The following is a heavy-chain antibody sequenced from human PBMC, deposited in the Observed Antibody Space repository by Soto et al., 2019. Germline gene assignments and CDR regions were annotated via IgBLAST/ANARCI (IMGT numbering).Heavy chain of an antibody. CDR1: GASLSTSNW. CDR3: ARGPRSGSYSVDGFDV. CDR2: IYHTGSA. Sequence: SETLSPTSVASGASLSTSNWWSWVRQPPGKGLEWIGEIYHTGSASYSPSLKSRVSMSIDKSKNQFSLRLTDVTAADTAKYYCARGPRSGSYSVDGFDVWGQGTVVTVSS. J-gene: IGHJ3*01. D-gene: IGHD1-26*01. V-gene: IGHV4-4*02.